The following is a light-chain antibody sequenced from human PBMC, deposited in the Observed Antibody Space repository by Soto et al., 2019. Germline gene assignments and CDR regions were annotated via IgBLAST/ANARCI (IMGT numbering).Light chain of an antibody. V-gene: IGLV1-40*01. CDR1: SSNIGAGYD. Sequence: QPVLTQTPSVSGAPGQKMTMSFTGSSSNIGAGYDVHWYQQVPGAAPRLLIYADNNRPSGVPDRFSASKSGTSASLAITGLQGEDEANYYCQSYDTSLSGVIFGAGTKLTVL. CDR2: ADN. J-gene: IGLJ2*01. CDR3: QSYDTSLSGVI.